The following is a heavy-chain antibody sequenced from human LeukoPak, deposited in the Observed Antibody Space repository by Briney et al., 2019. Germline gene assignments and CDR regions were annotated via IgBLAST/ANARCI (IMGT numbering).Heavy chain of an antibody. CDR2: ISYDGSNK. D-gene: IGHD4-17*01. V-gene: IGHV3-30*03. J-gene: IGHJ4*02. Sequence: GGSLRLACAASGFTFSSYGMHWVRQAPGKGLEWVAVISYDGSNKYYADSVKGRFTISRDNSKNTLYPQMNSLRAEDTAVYYCAREGDYGDLYYFDYWGQGTLVTASS. CDR3: AREGDYGDLYYFDY. CDR1: GFTFSSYG.